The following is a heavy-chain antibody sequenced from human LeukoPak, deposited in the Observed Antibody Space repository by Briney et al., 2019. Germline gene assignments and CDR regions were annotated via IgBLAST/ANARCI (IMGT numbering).Heavy chain of an antibody. J-gene: IGHJ4*02. CDR3: AKDEGYCYEVEYFDY. D-gene: IGHD5-18*01. CDR2: ISSSGGST. Sequence: GGSLRLSCAASAFTFSSHPMGWVRQAPGKGLEWVSAISSSGGSTYYADSVKGRFPISRDNSKNTLYLQMNSLRAEDTAVYYCAKDEGYCYEVEYFDYWGQGTLVTVSS. CDR1: AFTFSSHP. V-gene: IGHV3-23*01.